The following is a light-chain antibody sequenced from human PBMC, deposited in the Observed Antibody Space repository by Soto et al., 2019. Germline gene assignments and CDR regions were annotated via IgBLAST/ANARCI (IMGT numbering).Light chain of an antibody. CDR2: GAS. CDR3: QQYNKWPPRT. J-gene: IGKJ1*01. Sequence: EIVMTQSPATLSVSPGERATLFCRVSQSVSSNLAWYQQKPGQAPRLLIYGASSRATGIPARFSGSGSGTDFTLTISSLQSEDFAVYYCQQYNKWPPRTFGQGTKVEMK. CDR1: QSVSSN. V-gene: IGKV3-15*01.